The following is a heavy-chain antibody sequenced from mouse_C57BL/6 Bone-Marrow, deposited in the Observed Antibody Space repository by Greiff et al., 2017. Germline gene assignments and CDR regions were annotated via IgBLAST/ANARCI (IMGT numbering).Heavy chain of an antibody. CDR1: GYSFTGYY. Sequence: VQLQQSGPELVKPGASVTISCKASGYSFTGYYMNWVKQSPEKSLEWIGEIKPSTGGTTYNQKFKAKATLTVDKSSSTAYMQLKSLTSEDSAVYYCARRGYDYDKMAWFAYWGQGTLVTVSA. CDR3: ARRGYDYDKMAWFAY. V-gene: IGHV1-42*01. J-gene: IGHJ3*01. D-gene: IGHD2-4*01. CDR2: IKPSTGGT.